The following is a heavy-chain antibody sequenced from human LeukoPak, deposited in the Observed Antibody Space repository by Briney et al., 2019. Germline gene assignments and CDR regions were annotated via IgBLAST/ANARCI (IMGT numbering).Heavy chain of an antibody. D-gene: IGHD1-26*01. J-gene: IGHJ4*02. CDR1: GFTFSSYA. CDR2: ISGSGGST. V-gene: IGHV3-23*01. Sequence: GGSLRLSCAASGFTFSSYAMSWVRQAPGKGLEGVSAISGSGGSTYYADSVKGRFTISRDNSKNTLYLQMNSLRAEDTAVYYCAKDYRRGSYPRGDFDYWGQGTLVTVSS. CDR3: AKDYRRGSYPRGDFDY.